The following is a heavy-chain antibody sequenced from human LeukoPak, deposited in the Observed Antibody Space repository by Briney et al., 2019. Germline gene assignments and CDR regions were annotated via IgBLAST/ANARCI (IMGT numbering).Heavy chain of an antibody. Sequence: PSETLSLTCTVSGGSITSYYWSWIRQPPGEGLEWIGYVYYSGSTNYNPSLKSRVTISIDTSNNQFSLKLSSVTAADTAVYYCAGEMGNRFDPWGQGTLVIVSS. D-gene: IGHD3-16*01. CDR2: VYYSGST. V-gene: IGHV4-59*01. CDR3: AGEMGNRFDP. CDR1: GGSITSYY. J-gene: IGHJ5*02.